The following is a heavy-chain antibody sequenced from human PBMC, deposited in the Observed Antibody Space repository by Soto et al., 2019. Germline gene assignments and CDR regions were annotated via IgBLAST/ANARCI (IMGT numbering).Heavy chain of an antibody. CDR3: ARSGLPFDY. Sequence: EVQLVESGGGLVQPGGSLRLSCAASGFTFSSYAMHWVRQAPGKGLEYVSGISRNGGSTYYANSVKGRFTISRDNSKSTLYRQVGSLRAEDMAVYDCARSGLPFDYWGQGTLVTVSS. J-gene: IGHJ4*02. V-gene: IGHV3-64*01. CDR1: GFTFSSYA. D-gene: IGHD2-21*02. CDR2: ISRNGGST.